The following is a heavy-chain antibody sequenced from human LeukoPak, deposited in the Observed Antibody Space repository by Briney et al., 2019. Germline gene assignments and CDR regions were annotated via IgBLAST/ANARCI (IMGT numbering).Heavy chain of an antibody. V-gene: IGHV4-59*01. CDR1: GGSISDYY. CDR3: ARGDFCSKSNCYLRPMDV. J-gene: IGHJ6*03. D-gene: IGHD3-3*01. Sequence: SETLSLTCTVSGGSISDYYWNWIRQPPGKGLEWIGYIYYSGSTTYNPPLKSRVTMSVDTAKNQFSLKLRSVTAADTAVYYCARGDFCSKSNCYLRPMDVWGKGTTVTVSS. CDR2: IYYSGST.